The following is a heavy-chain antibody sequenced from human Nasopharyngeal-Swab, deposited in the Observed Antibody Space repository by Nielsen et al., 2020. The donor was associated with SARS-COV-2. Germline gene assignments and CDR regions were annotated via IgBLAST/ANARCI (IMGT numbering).Heavy chain of an antibody. CDR3: ARDFVGQMDV. CDR1: GFTFSSYC. Sequence: GESLKISCAASGFTFSSYCMSWVRQAPGKGLEWVANIKQDGSEKYYVDSVKGRFTISRDNAKNSLYLQMNSLRAEDTAVYYCARDFVGQMDVWGQGTTVTVSS. J-gene: IGHJ6*02. CDR2: IKQDGSEK. D-gene: IGHD3-10*01. V-gene: IGHV3-7*03.